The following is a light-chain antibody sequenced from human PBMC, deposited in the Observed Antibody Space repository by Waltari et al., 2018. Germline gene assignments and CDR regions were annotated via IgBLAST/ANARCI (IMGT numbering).Light chain of an antibody. Sequence: QSALTQPASVSGSPGQSITLPCTGTSSDGGSYNIVSWYHQHPGKAPKLMIYEGSKRPSGVSNRFSGSKSGNTASLTISVLQAEDEADYYCCSYAGSSWVFGGGTKLTVL. J-gene: IGLJ3*02. CDR3: CSYAGSSWV. V-gene: IGLV2-23*01. CDR2: EGS. CDR1: SSDGGSYNI.